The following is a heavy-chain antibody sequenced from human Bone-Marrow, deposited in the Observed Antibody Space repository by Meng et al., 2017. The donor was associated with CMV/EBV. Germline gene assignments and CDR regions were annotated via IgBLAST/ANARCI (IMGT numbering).Heavy chain of an antibody. CDR3: VVVPAASNYYYGMDV. CDR1: GGTFSSYT. V-gene: IGHV1-69*02. J-gene: IGHJ6*02. D-gene: IGHD2-2*01. CDR2: IIPILGIA. Sequence: SVKVSCQASGGTFSSYTISWVRQAPGQGLEWMGRIIPILGIANYAQKFQGRVTITANKSTSTAYMELSSLRSEDTAVYYCVVVPAASNYYYGMDVWGQGTTVTVSS.